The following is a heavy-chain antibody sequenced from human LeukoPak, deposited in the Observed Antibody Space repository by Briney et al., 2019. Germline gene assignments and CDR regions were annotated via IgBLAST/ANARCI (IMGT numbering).Heavy chain of an antibody. CDR2: ISAYSGNT. D-gene: IGHD5-18*01. J-gene: IGHJ6*03. CDR1: GYTFTSYG. V-gene: IGHV1-18*01. Sequence: ASVKVSCKASGYTFTSYGISWVRQAPGQGLEWMGWISAYSGNTNYGQKLQGRVTMTTDTSTSTAYMELRSLRSDDTAVYYCARDGIQLWNYYMDVWGKGTTVTVSS. CDR3: ARDGIQLWNYYMDV.